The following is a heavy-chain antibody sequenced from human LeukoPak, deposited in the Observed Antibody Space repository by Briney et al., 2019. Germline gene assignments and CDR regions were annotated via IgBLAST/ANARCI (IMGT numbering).Heavy chain of an antibody. D-gene: IGHD6-19*01. J-gene: IGHJ3*02. V-gene: IGHV3-53*01. Sequence: PGESLRLSCAASGFTVSSNYMSWVRQAPGKGLEWVSVIYSGGSTYYSDSVKGRFTISRDNSKNTMYLQMNSLRVEDTAVYYCARLAVAGWTRAFDIWGQGKMVTVSS. CDR1: GFTVSSNY. CDR3: ARLAVAGWTRAFDI. CDR2: IYSGGST.